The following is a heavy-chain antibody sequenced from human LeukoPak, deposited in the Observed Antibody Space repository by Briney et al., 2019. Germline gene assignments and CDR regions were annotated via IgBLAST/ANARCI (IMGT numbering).Heavy chain of an antibody. CDR3: ARGGGLSDY. CDR2: IKADGSDK. V-gene: IGHV3-7*01. Sequence: GGSLRLSCAASGFTFDTYWMNWVRQAPGKGLEWVANIKADGSDKYYVESVKGRFTISRDDAKNSLYLQMNSLRAEDMAVYYCARGGGLSDYWGQGTLVTVSS. J-gene: IGHJ4*02. CDR1: GFTFDTYW. D-gene: IGHD1-26*01.